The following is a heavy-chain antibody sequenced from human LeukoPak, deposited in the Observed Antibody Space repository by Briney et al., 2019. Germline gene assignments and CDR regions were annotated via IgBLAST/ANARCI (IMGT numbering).Heavy chain of an antibody. CDR1: GYTFTSYG. Sequence: ASVKVSCKASGYTFTSYGISWVRQAPGQGLEWMGWISAYNGNTNYAQKLQGRVTMTTDTSTSTAYMELRSLRSDDTAVYYCARDDPVVTMVRGSDYWGQGTLVTVSS. CDR3: ARDDPVVTMVRGSDY. J-gene: IGHJ4*02. D-gene: IGHD3-10*01. V-gene: IGHV1-18*01. CDR2: ISAYNGNT.